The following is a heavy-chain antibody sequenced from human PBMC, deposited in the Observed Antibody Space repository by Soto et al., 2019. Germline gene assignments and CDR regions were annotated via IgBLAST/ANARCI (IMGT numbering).Heavy chain of an antibody. D-gene: IGHD2-15*01. CDR2: IYYSGST. CDR3: ARHSVYKRHRYCSGGSCPPGAAGGENWFDP. J-gene: IGHJ5*02. Sequence: PSETLSLTCTVSGGSISSSSYYWGWIRQPPGKGLEWIGSIYYSGSTYYNPSLKSRVTISVDTSKNQFSLKLSSVTAADTAVYYCARHSVYKRHRYCSGGSCPPGAAGGENWFDPWGQGTLVTVSS. V-gene: IGHV4-39*01. CDR1: GGSISSSSYY.